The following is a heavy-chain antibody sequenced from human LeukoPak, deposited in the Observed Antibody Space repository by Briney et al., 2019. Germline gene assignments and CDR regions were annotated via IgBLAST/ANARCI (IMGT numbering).Heavy chain of an antibody. CDR3: ARSTDLFYFDY. CDR2: INPSGAGT. CDR1: GYTFTSYY. D-gene: IGHD3-3*01. V-gene: IGHV1-46*01. J-gene: IGHJ4*02. Sequence: ASVKVSSTPSGYTFTSYYMHWVRQAPGQGLEWMGIINPSGAGTTYAQKFQGRVTMTRDTSASTVYMELSSLRSEDPAVYYCARSTDLFYFDYWGQGTLVTVSS.